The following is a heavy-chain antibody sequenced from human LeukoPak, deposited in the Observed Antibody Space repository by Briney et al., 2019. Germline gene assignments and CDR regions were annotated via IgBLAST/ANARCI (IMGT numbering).Heavy chain of an antibody. CDR1: GYTFTSYY. CDR3: AIRPGNGMDV. V-gene: IGHV1-46*01. Sequence: ASVTVSCKASGYTFTSYYMHWVRQAPGPGLEWMGVIHPSGGSTNYAQKFQGRVTMTRDTSTRTVYMELSSLRFEDTAVYYCAIRPGNGMDVWGQGTTVTVSS. J-gene: IGHJ6*02. CDR2: IHPSGGST.